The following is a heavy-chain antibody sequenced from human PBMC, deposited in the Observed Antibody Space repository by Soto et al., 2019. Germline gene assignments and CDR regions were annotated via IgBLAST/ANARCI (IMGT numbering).Heavy chain of an antibody. CDR3: ARDIRGYSRALDC. J-gene: IGHJ4*02. Sequence: PSETLPLTGNVCGDSVSSGSYYWTWVRQPPGKGLQWIGNIYYSGTTNYNPSLHNRVTISIDTSKNQYSLKLTSVTAADAALYYWARDIRGYSRALDCLGQ. CDR1: GDSVSSGSYY. CDR2: IYYSGTT. V-gene: IGHV4-61*01. D-gene: IGHD5-18*01.